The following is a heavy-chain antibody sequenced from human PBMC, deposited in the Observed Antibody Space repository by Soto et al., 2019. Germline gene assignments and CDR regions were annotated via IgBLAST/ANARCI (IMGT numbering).Heavy chain of an antibody. V-gene: IGHV1-18*01. CDR2: ISAYDGKT. J-gene: IGHJ5*02. CDR3: ARDPHEFWTSYWFDP. D-gene: IGHD3-3*01. CDR1: GYTFNTYG. Sequence: ASVKVSCKTSGYTFNTYGINWVRQAPGQGLELMGWISAYDGKTTYAEKFQGRVTLTTDTSTSTAYMELRSLRSDDTAIYYYARDPHEFWTSYWFDPWGQGTPVTVSS.